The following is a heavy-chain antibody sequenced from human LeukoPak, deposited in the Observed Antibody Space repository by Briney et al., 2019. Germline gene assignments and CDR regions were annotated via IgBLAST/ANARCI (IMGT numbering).Heavy chain of an antibody. CDR1: GGSISSYY. V-gene: IGHV4-59*01. Sequence: SETLSLTCTVSGGSISSYYWSWIRQPPGKGLEWIGYIYCSGSTNYNPSLKSRVTISVDTSKNQFSLKLSSVTAADTAVYYCARGLFDYDFWSGYLVGYYYYYMDVWGKGTTVTVSS. CDR2: IYCSGST. D-gene: IGHD3-3*01. J-gene: IGHJ6*03. CDR3: ARGLFDYDFWSGYLVGYYYYYMDV.